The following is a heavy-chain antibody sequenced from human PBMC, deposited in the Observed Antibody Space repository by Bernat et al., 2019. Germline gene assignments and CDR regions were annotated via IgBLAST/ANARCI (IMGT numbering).Heavy chain of an antibody. D-gene: IGHD7-27*01. V-gene: IGHV4-4*02. Sequence: QVQLQESGPGLVKPSGTLSLTCAVSGGSISSSNWWSWVHQPPGKGLEWIGEIYHSGSTNYNPSLKSRVTISVDKSKNQFSLKLSSVTAADTAVYYCARANWGGTPGPFDAFDIWGQGTMVTVSS. CDR3: ARANWGGTPGPFDAFDI. CDR1: GGSISSSNW. CDR2: IYHSGST. J-gene: IGHJ3*02.